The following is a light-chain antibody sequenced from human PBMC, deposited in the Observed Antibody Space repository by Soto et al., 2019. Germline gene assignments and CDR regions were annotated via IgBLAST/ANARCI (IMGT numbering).Light chain of an antibody. V-gene: IGLV2-14*01. CDR3: RSYTSSSTLVV. CDR1: SSDVGGYNY. J-gene: IGLJ2*01. Sequence: QSALTQPASVSGSPGQSITISCTGTSSDVGGYNYVSWYQQHPGKAPKFMIYEVSNRPSGVSNRFSGSKSGNTASLTISGLQAEDEADYYCRSYTSSSTLVVFGGGTKLTVL. CDR2: EVS.